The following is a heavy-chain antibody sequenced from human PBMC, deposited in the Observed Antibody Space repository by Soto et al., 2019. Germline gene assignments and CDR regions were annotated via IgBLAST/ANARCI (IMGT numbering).Heavy chain of an antibody. J-gene: IGHJ4*02. CDR3: ARGHPLSSSWQIPPSDY. CDR1: GGSFSGYY. Sequence: QVQLQQWGAGLLKPSETLSLTCAVYGGSFSGYYWSWIRQPPGKGLEWIGEINHSGSTNYNPSLTSRVTISVDTSTHQFSLKLSSVTAADTAVYYCARGHPLSSSWQIPPSDYWGQGTLVTVSS. V-gene: IGHV4-34*01. D-gene: IGHD6-13*01. CDR2: INHSGST.